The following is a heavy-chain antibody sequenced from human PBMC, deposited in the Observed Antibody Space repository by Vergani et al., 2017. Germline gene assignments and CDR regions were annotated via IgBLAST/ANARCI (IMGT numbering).Heavy chain of an antibody. V-gene: IGHV3-66*01. CDR3: ANIDYDSSGYYDY. CDR2: IYSGGST. J-gene: IGHJ4*02. CDR1: GFTVSSNY. D-gene: IGHD3-22*01. Sequence: EVQLVESGGGLVQPGGSLRLSCAASGFTVSSNYMSWVRQAPGKGLEWVSVIYSGGSTYYADSVKGRFTISRDNSKNTLYLQMNSLRAEDTAVYYCANIDYDSSGYYDYWGQGTLVTVSS.